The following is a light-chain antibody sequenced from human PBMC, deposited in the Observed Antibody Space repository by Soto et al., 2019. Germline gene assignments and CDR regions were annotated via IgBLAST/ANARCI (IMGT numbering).Light chain of an antibody. CDR1: QSVSSSY. Sequence: EIVLTQSPGTLSLSPGERATLSCRAIQSVSSSYSAWYQQKPGQAPRLLIYGASSRATGIPDRFSGSGSGTDFTLTISRLEPEDFAVYYCQQYGSSLRTFGQGTKV. J-gene: IGKJ1*01. CDR2: GAS. V-gene: IGKV3-20*01. CDR3: QQYGSSLRT.